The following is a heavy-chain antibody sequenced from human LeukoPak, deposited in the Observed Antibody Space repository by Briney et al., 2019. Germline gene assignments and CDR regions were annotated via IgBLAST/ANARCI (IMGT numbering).Heavy chain of an antibody. CDR1: GGSISSSSYY. D-gene: IGHD6-19*01. Sequence: SETLSLTCTVSGGSISSSSYYWGGIRQPPGKGLEWIGSIYYSGSTYYNPSLKSRVTISVDTSKNQFSLKLSSVTAADTAVYYCARVKEWLELPAYYYYYMDVWGKGTTVTVSS. CDR3: ARVKEWLELPAYYYYYMDV. CDR2: IYYSGST. V-gene: IGHV4-39*07. J-gene: IGHJ6*03.